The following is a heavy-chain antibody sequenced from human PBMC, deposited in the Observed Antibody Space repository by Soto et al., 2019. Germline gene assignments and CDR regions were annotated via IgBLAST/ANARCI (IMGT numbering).Heavy chain of an antibody. Sequence: PGESLKISCNGSGYIFTSYWIGWVRQMPGKGLEWMGIIYPGDSDTRYSPSFQGQVTISADKSISTAYLQWSSLKASDTAMYYCARPTSYDYSNSDFDPWGQGTLVTVSS. CDR3: ARPTSYDYSNSDFDP. CDR2: IYPGDSDT. V-gene: IGHV5-51*01. D-gene: IGHD4-4*01. J-gene: IGHJ5*02. CDR1: GYIFTSYW.